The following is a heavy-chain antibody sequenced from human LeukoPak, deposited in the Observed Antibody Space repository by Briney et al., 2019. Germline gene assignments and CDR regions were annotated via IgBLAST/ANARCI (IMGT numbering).Heavy chain of an antibody. CDR2: INPNSGGT. Sequence: ASVKVSCKAFGYTLTAYYIYWVRQAPGQGLEWMGRINPNSGGTDYAQKFQGRVTMTRDTSISTDYMELSRLRSDDTAVYYCARGYCSGGTCYLVENWLDPWGQGTLVTVSS. V-gene: IGHV1-2*06. D-gene: IGHD2-15*01. CDR1: GYTLTAYY. CDR3: ARGYCSGGTCYLVENWLDP. J-gene: IGHJ5*02.